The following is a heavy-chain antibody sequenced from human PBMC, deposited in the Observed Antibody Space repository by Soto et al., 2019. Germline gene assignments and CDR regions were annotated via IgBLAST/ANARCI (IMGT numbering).Heavy chain of an antibody. Sequence: SGALSLTCAVSGFSVSTHVRYWICILQQRGEGLEWVGSIDISGDTYYNPSLKGRVGISRDTRKNQVSLKLQSLTGADTDFYYCAGGVSDFDVRRSRTSYFDQWGQGILVTVSS. D-gene: IGHD3-10*02. J-gene: IGHJ4*02. V-gene: IGHV4-31*11. CDR3: AGGVSDFDVRRSRTSYFDQ. CDR2: IDISGDT. CDR1: GFSVSTHVRY.